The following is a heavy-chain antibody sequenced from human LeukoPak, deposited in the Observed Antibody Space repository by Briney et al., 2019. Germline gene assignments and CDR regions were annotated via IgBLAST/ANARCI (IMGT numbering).Heavy chain of an antibody. V-gene: IGHV4-4*02. D-gene: IGHD6-25*01. CDR1: GGSISSSNW. J-gene: IGHJ4*02. CDR2: IYHSGST. Sequence: SETLSLTCAVSGGSISSSNWWSWVRQPPGKGLEWIGEIYHSGSTNYNPSLKSRVTISVDKSKNQFSLKLSSVTAADTAVYYCARDAGIAAAGHRYGFDYWGQGTLATVSS. CDR3: ARDAGIAAAGHRYGFDY.